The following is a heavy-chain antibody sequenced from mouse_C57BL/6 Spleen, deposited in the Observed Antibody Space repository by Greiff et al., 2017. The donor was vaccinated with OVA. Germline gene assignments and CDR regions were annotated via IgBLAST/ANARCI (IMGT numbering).Heavy chain of an antibody. D-gene: IGHD2-4*01. J-gene: IGHJ1*03. Sequence: VQLQQSGPELVKPGASVKISCKASGYTFTDYYMNWVKQSHGKSLEWIGDINPNNGGTSYNQKFKGKATLTVDKSSSTAYMELRSLTSEDSAVYYCARTSDYYGYFDVWGTGTPVTVSS. CDR3: ARTSDYYGYFDV. CDR2: INPNNGGT. CDR1: GYTFTDYY. V-gene: IGHV1-26*01.